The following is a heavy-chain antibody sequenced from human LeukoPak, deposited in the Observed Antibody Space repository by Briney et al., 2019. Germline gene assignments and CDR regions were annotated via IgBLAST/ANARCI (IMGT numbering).Heavy chain of an antibody. D-gene: IGHD1-7*01. V-gene: IGHV3-23*01. CDR1: GFTFSNYA. CDR2: INDNGDST. Sequence: GGSLRLSCAASGFTFSNYAMSWVRQAPGEGLHWVSAINDNGDSTYYGDSVKGRFTISRDNSKNTLYLQMNSLRAEDTAVYYCASKTGGWNYPFDYWGQGTLVTVSS. CDR3: ASKTGGWNYPFDY. J-gene: IGHJ4*02.